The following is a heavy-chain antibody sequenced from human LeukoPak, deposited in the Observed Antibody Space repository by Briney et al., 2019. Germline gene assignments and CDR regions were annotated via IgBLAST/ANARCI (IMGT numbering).Heavy chain of an antibody. CDR1: GFTFSSYA. D-gene: IGHD3-22*01. J-gene: IGHJ4*02. V-gene: IGHV3-30-3*01. Sequence: GGSLRLSCAASGFTFSSYAMHWVRQAPGKGLEWVAVISYDGSNKYYADSVKGRFTISRDNSKNTLYPQMNSLRAEDTAVYYCAREAYYYDSSGYGSFGYWGQGTLVTVSS. CDR2: ISYDGSNK. CDR3: AREAYYYDSSGYGSFGY.